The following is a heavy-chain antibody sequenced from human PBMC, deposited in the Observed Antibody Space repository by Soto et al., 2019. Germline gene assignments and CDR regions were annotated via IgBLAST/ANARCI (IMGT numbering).Heavy chain of an antibody. CDR3: ARYCSGGSCYLDP. D-gene: IGHD2-15*01. CDR2: MYHSGST. J-gene: IGHJ5*02. Sequence: SETLSLTCTVSGGSISSYYWSWIRQPPGKELERIRTMYHSGSTNYNPSLKSRVTISVDTSKNQFSLKLSSVTAADTAVYYCARYCSGGSCYLDPWGQGTLVTVS. CDR1: GGSISSYY. V-gene: IGHV4-59*01.